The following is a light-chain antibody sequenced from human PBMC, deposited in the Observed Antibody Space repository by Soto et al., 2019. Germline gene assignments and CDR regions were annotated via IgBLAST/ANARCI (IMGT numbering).Light chain of an antibody. CDR1: QSVTSSY. J-gene: IGKJ3*01. CDR2: AS. Sequence: EIVLTQSPATLSLSPGERASLSCRASQSVTSSYLAWYQQKPGQAPRLLIYASSRATGIPDRFSGSGSGTDFTLTISRLEPEDFAVYYCQHYGTSALFGPGTKVDIK. CDR3: QHYGTSAL. V-gene: IGKV3-20*01.